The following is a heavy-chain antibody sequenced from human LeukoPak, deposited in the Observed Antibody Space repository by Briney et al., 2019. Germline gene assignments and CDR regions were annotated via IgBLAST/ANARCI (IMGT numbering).Heavy chain of an antibody. V-gene: IGHV3-43*02. CDR3: ARESESSGWYDY. CDR2: ISGDGGST. CDR1: GFMFHDYA. Sequence: GGSLRLPCAAPGFMFHDYAIHWVRQAPGKGLEWVSLISGDGGSTFYADSLKGRFTISRDNSKNSLYLQMNSLRSDDTALYYCARESESSGWYDYWGQGTLVTVSS. D-gene: IGHD6-19*01. J-gene: IGHJ4*02.